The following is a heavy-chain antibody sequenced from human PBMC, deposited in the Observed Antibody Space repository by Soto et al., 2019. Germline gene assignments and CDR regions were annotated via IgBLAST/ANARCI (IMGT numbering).Heavy chain of an antibody. CDR2: TSSGGTSK. D-gene: IGHD6-13*01. Sequence: FLRLCCAAAGFSFSNYGMQWVRQAPGKGLEWVAVTSSGGTSKFYVDSVKGRFTISRDNSKNTVYLEMNSLRAEDTAMYYCAKDGAAAGTFDYWGQGTLVTVSS. CDR1: GFSFSNYG. V-gene: IGHV3-30*18. CDR3: AKDGAAAGTFDY. J-gene: IGHJ4*02.